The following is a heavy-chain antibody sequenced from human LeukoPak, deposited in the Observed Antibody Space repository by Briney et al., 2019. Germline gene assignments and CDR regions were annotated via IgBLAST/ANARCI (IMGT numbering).Heavy chain of an antibody. CDR1: GGSISSSSYY. V-gene: IGHV4-39*01. Sequence: PSETLSLTCTVSGGSISSSSYYWGWIRQPPGKGLEWIGSIYYSGSTYYNPSLKSRVTISVDTSKNQFSLKLSSVTAADTAVYYCARQGYSSSFSYMDVWGKGTTVTVSS. CDR3: ARQGYSSSFSYMDV. CDR2: IYYSGST. J-gene: IGHJ6*03. D-gene: IGHD6-6*01.